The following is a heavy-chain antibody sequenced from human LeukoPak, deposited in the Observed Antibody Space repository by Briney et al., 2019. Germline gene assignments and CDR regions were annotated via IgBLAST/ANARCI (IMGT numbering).Heavy chain of an antibody. CDR3: AKDFFPAAGTGYYGKDV. CDR1: GFTFSSYW. J-gene: IGHJ6*02. CDR2: INQDGSEK. D-gene: IGHD6-13*01. Sequence: TGGSLRLSCAASGFTFSSYWMTWVRKAPGMGPECVANINQDGSEKNYVDSVRGRFTISRDNARNSLYLQMNSLRAEDTAVYYCAKDFFPAAGTGYYGKDVWGQGTTVTVSS. V-gene: IGHV3-7*01.